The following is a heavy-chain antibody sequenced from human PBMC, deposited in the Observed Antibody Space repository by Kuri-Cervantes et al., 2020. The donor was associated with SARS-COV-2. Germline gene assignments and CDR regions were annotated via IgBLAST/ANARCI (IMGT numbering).Heavy chain of an antibody. D-gene: IGHD3-22*01. V-gene: IGHV3-11*04. CDR2: ISSSGSTI. Sequence: GESLKISCAASGFTVSSNYMSWVRQAPGKGLEWVSYISSSGSTIYYADSVKGRFTISRDNAKSSLYLQMNRLRAEDTAVYYCARDLYYYDSSGYDLLYYYYGMDVWGQGTTVTVSS. CDR1: GFTVSSNY. CDR3: ARDLYYYDSSGYDLLYYYYGMDV. J-gene: IGHJ6*02.